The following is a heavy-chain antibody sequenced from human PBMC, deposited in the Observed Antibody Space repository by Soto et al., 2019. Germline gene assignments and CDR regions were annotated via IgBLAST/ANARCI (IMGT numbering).Heavy chain of an antibody. Sequence: QVQLVQSGAEVKKPGPSVKVSCKASGGIFSTYAISWLRQAPGQGLEWMGGIIPLFGTPNYAQRFQGRVTITADESTSTAYMELRRLRSEDTAVYYCARDRDDYGSGNYYNRIDFWGQGTLVTVSS. CDR1: GGIFSTYA. V-gene: IGHV1-69*01. D-gene: IGHD3-10*01. CDR3: ARDRDDYGSGNYYNRIDF. J-gene: IGHJ4*02. CDR2: IIPLFGTP.